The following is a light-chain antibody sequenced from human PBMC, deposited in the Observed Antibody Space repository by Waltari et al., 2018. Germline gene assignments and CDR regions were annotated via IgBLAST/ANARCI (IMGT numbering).Light chain of an antibody. V-gene: IGLV2-23*02. CDR3: CTYVGRTTFHVT. CDR1: ISDLGTYNL. Sequence: QSALTQPPSVSGSPGHSITIPCTGTISDLGTYNLSSWYQQHPRNAPKLIIYEDNKRPSGVSDRLSGSKSGNTASLTISGLQAEDEADYYCCTYVGRTTFHVTFGGGTKLTVL. J-gene: IGLJ2*01. CDR2: EDN.